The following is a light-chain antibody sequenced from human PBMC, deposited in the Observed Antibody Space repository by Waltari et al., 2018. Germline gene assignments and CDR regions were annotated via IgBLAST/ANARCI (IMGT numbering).Light chain of an antibody. CDR3: CAFAGRGIYV. Sequence: SALTQPASVSGSPGQLITISCTETSSNVGSYPLLSWYQRHPGGAPKLLIYEVSERPAGVSNRFSGSKSGKTASLTISGLQAEDEADYYCCAFAGRGIYVFGTGTQVTVL. J-gene: IGLJ1*01. CDR1: SSNVGSYPL. CDR2: EVS. V-gene: IGLV2-23*02.